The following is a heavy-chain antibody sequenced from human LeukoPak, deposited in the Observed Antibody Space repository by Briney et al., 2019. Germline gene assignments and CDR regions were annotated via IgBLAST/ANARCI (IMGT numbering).Heavy chain of an antibody. D-gene: IGHD4-17*01. CDR3: ARGFVAYGDYGGD. V-gene: IGHV4-34*01. CDR2: INHSGST. Sequence: SETLSLTCAVYGGSFSGYYWSWIRQPPGKGLEWIGEINHSGSTNYNPSLKSRVTISVDTSKNQFSLKLSSVTAADTAVYYCARGFVAYGDYGGDWGRGTLVTVSS. CDR1: GGSFSGYY. J-gene: IGHJ4*02.